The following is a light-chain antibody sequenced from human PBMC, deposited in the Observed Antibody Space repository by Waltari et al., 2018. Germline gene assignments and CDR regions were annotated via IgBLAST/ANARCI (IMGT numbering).Light chain of an antibody. CDR3: QHYVRLPAT. V-gene: IGKV3-20*01. CDR2: GVS. Sequence: ILLTQSPGTLSLSPGERATLSCRASQSVTRALAWYQQKPGQAPRLLIYGVSNRATGIPDRFSGSGSGTDFSLTISRLEPEDFAVYYCQHYVRLPATFGQGTKVEIK. J-gene: IGKJ1*01. CDR1: QSVTRA.